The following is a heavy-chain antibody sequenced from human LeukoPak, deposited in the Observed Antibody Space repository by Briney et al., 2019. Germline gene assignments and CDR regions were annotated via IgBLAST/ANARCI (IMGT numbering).Heavy chain of an antibody. V-gene: IGHV4-30-4*01. D-gene: IGHD4-23*01. J-gene: IGHJ4*02. Sequence: SETLSLTCAVSGGSSRSGDYFWSWIRQPPGKGLEWIGHIHHSGNTYYNPSLKSRVSISVDPSKNQFSLKLSSVTAADTAVYYCARENNDYGGKKAFDYWGQGTLVTVSS. CDR3: ARENNDYGGKKAFDY. CDR1: GGSSRSGDYF. CDR2: IHHSGNT.